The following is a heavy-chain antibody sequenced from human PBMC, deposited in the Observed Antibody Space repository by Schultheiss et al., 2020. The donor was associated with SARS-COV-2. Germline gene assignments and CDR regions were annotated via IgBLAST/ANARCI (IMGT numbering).Heavy chain of an antibody. V-gene: IGHV4-59*12. CDR1: GGSISSYY. Sequence: SETLSLTCTVSGGSISSYYWSWIRQPPGKGLEWIGYIYDSGSTDYNPSLKSRVTISVDTSKNQFSLKLSSVTAADTAVYYCARSPNLEWLASSYFDYWGQGTLVTVSS. CDR2: IYDSGST. CDR3: ARSPNLEWLASSYFDY. J-gene: IGHJ4*02. D-gene: IGHD3-3*01.